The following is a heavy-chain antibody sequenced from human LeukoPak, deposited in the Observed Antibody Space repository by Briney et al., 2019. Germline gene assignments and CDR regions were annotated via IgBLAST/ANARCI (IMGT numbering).Heavy chain of an antibody. J-gene: IGHJ4*02. D-gene: IGHD1-1*01. CDR1: GGSINGYY. V-gene: IGHV4-59*01. CDR3: ARTTLLGTQDY. CDR2: IYYSWST. Sequence: PSETLSLTCTVSGGSINGYYWTWIRQPPGKGLEWIGYIYYSWSTKYNPSLTSRVTISVDTSKNQFSLRLSSVTAADTAVYFCARTTLLGTQDYWGQGTMVTVSS.